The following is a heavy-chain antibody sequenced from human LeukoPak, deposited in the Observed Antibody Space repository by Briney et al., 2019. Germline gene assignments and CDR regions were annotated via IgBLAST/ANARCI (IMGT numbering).Heavy chain of an antibody. CDR2: ISTSGGST. V-gene: IGHV3-23*01. Sequence: QPGGSLRLSCAASGFTFSSYAMSWVRQAPGKGLEWVSTISTSGGSTYYADSVKGRFTISRDNSKNTLYLQMNSLRAEDTAVYYCAKVRFGVTARYHFDFWGQGTLVTVSS. CDR3: AKVRFGVTARYHFDF. CDR1: GFTFSSYA. J-gene: IGHJ4*02. D-gene: IGHD3-10*01.